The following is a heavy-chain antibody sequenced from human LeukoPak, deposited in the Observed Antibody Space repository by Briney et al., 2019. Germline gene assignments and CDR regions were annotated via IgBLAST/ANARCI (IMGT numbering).Heavy chain of an antibody. J-gene: IGHJ4*02. CDR3: AKDFVRITMVRGVIADY. V-gene: IGHV3-30-3*01. CDR2: ISYDGSNK. Sequence: GGSLRLSCAASGFTFSSYAMHWVRQAPGKGLEWVAVISYDGSNKYYADSVKGRFTISRDNSKNTLYLQMNSLRAEDTAVYYCAKDFVRITMVRGVIADYWGQGTLVTVSS. CDR1: GFTFSSYA. D-gene: IGHD3-10*01.